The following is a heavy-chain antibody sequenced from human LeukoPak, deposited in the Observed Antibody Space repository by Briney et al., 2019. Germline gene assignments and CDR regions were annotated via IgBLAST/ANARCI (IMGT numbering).Heavy chain of an antibody. CDR2: INSNGAVI. Sequence: GGSLRLSCAASGFTFSRYWMSWVRRAPGKGLEWLSHINSNGAVISYADSVKGRFTISRDTAKGSLYLQMNSLKIEDTAIYFCARDPDGDYDFDYWGQGTLVTVSS. V-gene: IGHV3-48*01. CDR3: ARDPDGDYDFDY. D-gene: IGHD4-17*01. J-gene: IGHJ4*02. CDR1: GFTFSRYW.